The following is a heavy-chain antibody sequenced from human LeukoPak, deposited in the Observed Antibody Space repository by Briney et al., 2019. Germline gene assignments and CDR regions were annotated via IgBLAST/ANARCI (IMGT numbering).Heavy chain of an antibody. CDR1: GYSFTSYW. CDR2: IYPGDSDT. CDR3: YFDY. D-gene: IGHD4-17*01. J-gene: IGHJ4*02. Sequence: GESLKISCKRSGYSFTSYWIGWVRQMPGIGLEWMGIIYPGDSDTRYSPSFQGQVTISADKSISTAYFCARRRNHDYDDYGRYYFDYWGQGTLVTVSS. V-gene: IGHV5-51*01.